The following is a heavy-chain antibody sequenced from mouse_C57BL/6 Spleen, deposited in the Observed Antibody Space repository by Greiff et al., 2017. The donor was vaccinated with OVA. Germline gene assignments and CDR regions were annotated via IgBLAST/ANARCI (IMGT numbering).Heavy chain of an antibody. J-gene: IGHJ4*01. CDR1: GFTFSDYY. CDR2: ISNGGGST. CDR3: ARHDWDYAMDY. V-gene: IGHV5-12*01. D-gene: IGHD4-1*01. Sequence: EVMLVESGGGLVQPGGSLKLSCAASGFTFSDYYMYWVRQTPEKRLEWVAYISNGGGSTYYPDTVKGRFTISRDNAKNTLYLQMSRLKSEDTAMYYCARHDWDYAMDYWGQGTSVTVSS.